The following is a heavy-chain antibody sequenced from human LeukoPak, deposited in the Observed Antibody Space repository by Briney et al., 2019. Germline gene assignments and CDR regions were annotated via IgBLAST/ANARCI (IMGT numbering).Heavy chain of an antibody. Sequence: SETLSLTCSVSGGSITSHNYYWGWIRQPPGKELEWVGSIYYTGSTYYNPSFQGRVTISIDTSKNHFSLDLSSVTAADTAVYYCARDVGLSFGELLGDAFDVWGQGAMVTVSS. J-gene: IGHJ3*01. D-gene: IGHD3-10*01. CDR1: GGSITSHNYY. V-gene: IGHV4-39*07. CDR3: ARDVGLSFGELLGDAFDV. CDR2: IYYTGST.